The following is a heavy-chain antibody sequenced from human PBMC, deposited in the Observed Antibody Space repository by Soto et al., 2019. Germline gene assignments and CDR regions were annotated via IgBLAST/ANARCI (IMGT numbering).Heavy chain of an antibody. Sequence: QVQLVQSGAEVKKPGASVKVSCKASGYTFTSYCISWVRQAPGQGLEWMGWISAYNGNTNYAQKLQGRVTMTTDTSTSTAYMELRSLRSDDTAVYYCARALDSSGWTRNIPINWFDPWGQGTLVTVSS. D-gene: IGHD6-19*01. J-gene: IGHJ5*02. V-gene: IGHV1-18*04. CDR3: ARALDSSGWTRNIPINWFDP. CDR1: GYTFTSYC. CDR2: ISAYNGNT.